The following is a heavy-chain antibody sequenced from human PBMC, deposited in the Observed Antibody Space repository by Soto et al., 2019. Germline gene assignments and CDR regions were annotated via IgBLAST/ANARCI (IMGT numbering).Heavy chain of an antibody. J-gene: IGHJ6*02. CDR1: GFTFSSYS. Sequence: PGGSLRLSCAASGFTFSSYSINWVRQAPGKGLEWVLSISSSSSYIYYADSVKGQFTISRDNAKNSLYLQMNSLRAEDTAVYYCARDRSVAAAANHYYYYYGMDVWGQGTTVTVSS. D-gene: IGHD6-13*01. CDR3: ARDRSVAAAANHYYYYYGMDV. CDR2: ISSSSSYI. V-gene: IGHV3-21*01.